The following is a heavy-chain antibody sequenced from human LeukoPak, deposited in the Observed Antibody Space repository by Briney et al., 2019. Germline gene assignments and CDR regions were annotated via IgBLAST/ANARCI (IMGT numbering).Heavy chain of an antibody. CDR1: GGSISSYY. CDR3: ARDPGNDKAFDI. V-gene: IGHV4-59*01. Sequence: SETLSLTCTVSGGSISSYYWSWIRQPPGKGLEWIGYIYYSGSTNYNPSLKSRVTISVDTSKNQFSLKLSSVTAADTAVYYCARDPGNDKAFDIWGQGTMVTVSS. D-gene: IGHD1-1*01. CDR2: IYYSGST. J-gene: IGHJ3*02.